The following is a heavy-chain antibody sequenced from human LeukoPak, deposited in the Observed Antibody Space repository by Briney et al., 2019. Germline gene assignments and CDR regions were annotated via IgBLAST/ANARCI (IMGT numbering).Heavy chain of an antibody. CDR1: GFTFSSYA. J-gene: IGHJ4*02. CDR3: ARVRGGSYWDYFDF. CDR2: ISGSGGST. Sequence: PGGSLRLSCAASGFTFSSYAMSWVRQAPGKGLEWVSAISGSGGSTYYADSVKGRFTISRDNSKNTLYLQMNSLRAEETAVYYCARVRGGSYWDYFDFWDQGTLVTVSS. D-gene: IGHD1-26*01. V-gene: IGHV3-23*01.